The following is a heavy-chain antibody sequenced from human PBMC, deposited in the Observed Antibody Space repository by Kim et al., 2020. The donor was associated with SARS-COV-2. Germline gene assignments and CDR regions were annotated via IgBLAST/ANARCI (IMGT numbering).Heavy chain of an antibody. V-gene: IGHV3-30*01. D-gene: IGHD6-6*01. Sequence: AESGKGRFTISRDKSKTTLYLKMNSLRAEDTAVYYCARSIAGSYYYGMDVWGQGPTVTVSS. J-gene: IGHJ6*02. CDR3: ARSIAGSYYYGMDV.